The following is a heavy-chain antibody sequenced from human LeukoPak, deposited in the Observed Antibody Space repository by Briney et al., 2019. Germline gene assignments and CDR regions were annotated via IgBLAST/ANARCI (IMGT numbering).Heavy chain of an antibody. CDR2: TYYRSKWYN. D-gene: IGHD5-24*01. V-gene: IGHV6-1*01. CDR3: SRSDGASDFDY. Sequence: SQTLSLTCAISGDSVSSNRASWTWNRQSPSRGLESLGRTYYRSKWYNDYAVSLKSRISINPDTSKNQFSLQLNSVTPEDTAVYYCSRSDGASDFDYWGQGTLVTVSS. J-gene: IGHJ4*02. CDR1: GDSVSSNRAS.